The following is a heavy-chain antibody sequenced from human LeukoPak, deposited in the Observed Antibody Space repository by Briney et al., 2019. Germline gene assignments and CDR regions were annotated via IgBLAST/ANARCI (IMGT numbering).Heavy chain of an antibody. J-gene: IGHJ4*02. D-gene: IGHD6-19*01. V-gene: IGHV3-48*02. CDR2: ISTSSSTI. CDR3: ARDGWHYFDY. CDR1: GFAFSGYS. Sequence: PGGSLTLSCAASGFAFSGYSMNWVRQAPGKGLEWISYISTSSSTICYADSVKGRFTISRDSAKNSLYLQMNSLRDEDTAVYYCARDGWHYFDYWGQGTLDTVSS.